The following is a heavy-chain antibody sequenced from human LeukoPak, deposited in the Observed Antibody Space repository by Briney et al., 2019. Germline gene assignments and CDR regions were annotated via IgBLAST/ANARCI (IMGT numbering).Heavy chain of an antibody. V-gene: IGHV3-53*01. D-gene: IGHD3-3*01. Sequence: GGSLRLSCAAPGFTVSSNYMSWVRQAPGKGLEWVSVIYSGGSTYYADSVKGRFTISRDNSKNTLYLQMNSLRAEDTAVYYCAREASSGYYIDYWGQGTLVTVSS. CDR3: AREASSGYYIDY. J-gene: IGHJ4*02. CDR1: GFTVSSNY. CDR2: IYSGGST.